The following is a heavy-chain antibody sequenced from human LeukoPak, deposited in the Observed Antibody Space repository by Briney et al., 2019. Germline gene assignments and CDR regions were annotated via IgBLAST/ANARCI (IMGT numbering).Heavy chain of an antibody. J-gene: IGHJ4*02. D-gene: IGHD7-27*01. Sequence: SETLSLTCTASGGSISSGDKYWSWIRQSPGKGLEWIGNVHYSGTTYYNPSLKSRLTISLDTSKNQFSLKVNSVTAADTAVYYCARDWHLGYWGQGTLVTVSS. V-gene: IGHV4-30-4*08. CDR1: GGSISSGDKY. CDR2: VHYSGTT. CDR3: ARDWHLGY.